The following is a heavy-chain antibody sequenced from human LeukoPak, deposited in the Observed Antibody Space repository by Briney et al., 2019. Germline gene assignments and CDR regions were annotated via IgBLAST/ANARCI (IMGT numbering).Heavy chain of an antibody. J-gene: IGHJ4*02. D-gene: IGHD2-15*01. CDR2: ISAYIGNT. CDR3: ARGPYCSGGTCYSQYFDY. Sequence: GASVKVSCKASGCTFTTYGISWVRQAPGQGLEWMGWISAYIGNTNYAQKLQGRVTMTTDTSTSTAYMELRSLRSDDTAVYYCARGPYCSGGTCYSQYFDYWGQGTLVTASS. CDR1: GCTFTTYG. V-gene: IGHV1-18*01.